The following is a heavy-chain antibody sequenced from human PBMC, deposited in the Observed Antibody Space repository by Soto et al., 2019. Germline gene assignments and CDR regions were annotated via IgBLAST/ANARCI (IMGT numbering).Heavy chain of an antibody. J-gene: IGHJ6*02. CDR2: ISSSSSHI. D-gene: IGHD3-10*01. V-gene: IGHV3-21*01. CDR3: VRERGLSSYYGMDV. CDR1: GXTVTSCS. Sequence: PXGSLRRSSAASGXTVTSCSMNWVRRASGKGLEWVASISSSSSHIYYPDSVKGRFTISRDNASNSLYLQMNILRAEDTAVYYCVRERGLSSYYGMDVWGQGTTGTVSS.